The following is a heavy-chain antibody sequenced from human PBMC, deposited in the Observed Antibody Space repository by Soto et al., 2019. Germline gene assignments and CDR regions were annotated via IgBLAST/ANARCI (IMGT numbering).Heavy chain of an antibody. J-gene: IGHJ6*01. D-gene: IGHD2-21*02. CDR2: ISSSTVTM. Sequence: GGSLRLSCAASGFTFSSYSMNWVRQAPGKGLEWISYISSSTVTMYYADSVKGRFTISRDNAKNSLYLQMNSLRDEDTAVYYCARDNGIVVVTAIYGMDVWGQGTTVTVSS. CDR1: GFTFSSYS. CDR3: ARDNGIVVVTAIYGMDV. V-gene: IGHV3-48*02.